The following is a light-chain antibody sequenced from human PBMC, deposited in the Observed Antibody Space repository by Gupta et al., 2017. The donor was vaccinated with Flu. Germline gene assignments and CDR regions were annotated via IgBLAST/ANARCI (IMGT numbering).Light chain of an antibody. V-gene: IGKV1-5*03. CDR1: QSINSW. CDR2: KAS. Sequence: DIQMTQSPSTLSASVEDRVTITCRASQSINSWLAWYQQKPGKAPKLLIYKASNLQSGVPSRFSGSESGTEFTLTISCLQPDDFATYYCQQYSTYSLYTFGQGTKVEIK. CDR3: QQYSTYSLYT. J-gene: IGKJ2*01.